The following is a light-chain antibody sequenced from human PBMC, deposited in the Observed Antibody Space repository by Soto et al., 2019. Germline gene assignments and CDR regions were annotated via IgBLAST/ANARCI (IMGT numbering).Light chain of an antibody. V-gene: IGKV3-20*01. J-gene: IGKJ1*01. CDR2: GAS. CDR3: QHYGYSQWT. CDR1: QSVGSIY. Sequence: EVALKLSLGTLSLSTGERATLSCGTSQSVGSIYLAWYQQKPGQAPRLLIYGASTRATGIPDRFSGSGSGTDFTLTISRLEPEDSAVYFCQHYGYSQWTFGQGTNVDI.